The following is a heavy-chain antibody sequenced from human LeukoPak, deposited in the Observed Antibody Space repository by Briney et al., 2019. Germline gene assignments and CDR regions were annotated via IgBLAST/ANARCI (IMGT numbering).Heavy chain of an antibody. J-gene: IGHJ3*02. CDR3: AKDMRRLAAAGTSFDI. V-gene: IGHV3-9*03. D-gene: IGHD6-13*01. CDR1: GFTFDDYA. CDR2: ISWNSGSI. Sequence: PGRSLRLSCAASGFTFDDYAMHWVRQAPGKGLEWVSGISWNSGSIGYADSVKGRFTISRDNAKNSLYLQMNSLRAEDMALYYCAKDMRRLAAAGTSFDIWSQGTMVTVSS.